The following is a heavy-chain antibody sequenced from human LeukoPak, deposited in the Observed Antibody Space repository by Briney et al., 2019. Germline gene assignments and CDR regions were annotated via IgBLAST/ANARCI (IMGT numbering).Heavy chain of an antibody. Sequence: TSETLSLTCTVSGGSISSYYWSWIRQPAGKGLEWIGRIYTSGSTNYNPSLKSRVTMSVDTSKNQFSLRLSSVTAADTAVYYCASNLAVAGIDHYYYYMDVWGKGTTVTISS. CDR2: IYTSGST. CDR3: ASNLAVAGIDHYYYYMDV. J-gene: IGHJ6*03. D-gene: IGHD6-19*01. CDR1: GGSISSYY. V-gene: IGHV4-4*07.